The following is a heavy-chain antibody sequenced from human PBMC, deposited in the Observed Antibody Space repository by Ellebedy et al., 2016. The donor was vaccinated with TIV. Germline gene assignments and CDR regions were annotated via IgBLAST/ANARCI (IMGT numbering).Heavy chain of an antibody. CDR3: YSGGY. V-gene: IGHV3-74*01. J-gene: IGHJ4*02. Sequence: GESLKISXAASGFTFSSYWMHWVRQVPGKGLVWVSRINSDGSTTYYADSVKGRFTISRDNAKNTLYLQMYSLRAEDTAVYYTYSGGYWGQGTLVTVSS. CDR2: INSDGSTT. CDR1: GFTFSSYW. D-gene: IGHD1-26*01.